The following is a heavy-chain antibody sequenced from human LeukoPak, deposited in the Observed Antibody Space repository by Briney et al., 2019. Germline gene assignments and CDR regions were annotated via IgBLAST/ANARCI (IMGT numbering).Heavy chain of an antibody. Sequence: SETLSLTCTVSGGSISSYYWSWIRQPPGKGLEWIGYISYSGSTNFNPSLKSRVTISVDTYKNQFSLKLSSVTAADTAVYYCAREGTAGTNLNWFDPWGQGTLVTVSS. CDR3: AREGTAGTNLNWFDP. CDR1: GGSISSYY. V-gene: IGHV4-59*01. D-gene: IGHD1-1*01. CDR2: ISYSGST. J-gene: IGHJ5*02.